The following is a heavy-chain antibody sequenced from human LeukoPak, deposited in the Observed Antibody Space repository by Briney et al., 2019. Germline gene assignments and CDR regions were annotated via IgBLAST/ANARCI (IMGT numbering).Heavy chain of an antibody. CDR1: GGTFSSYA. Sequence: SVKVSCKASGGTFSSYAISWVRQAPGQGLEWMGGIIPIFGTASYAQKFQGRVTMTRDMSTSTVYMELSSLRSEDTAVYYCARGRYCSGGSCYSFDYWGQGTLVTVSS. V-gene: IGHV1-69*05. CDR3: ARGRYCSGGSCYSFDY. CDR2: IIPIFGTA. D-gene: IGHD2-15*01. J-gene: IGHJ4*02.